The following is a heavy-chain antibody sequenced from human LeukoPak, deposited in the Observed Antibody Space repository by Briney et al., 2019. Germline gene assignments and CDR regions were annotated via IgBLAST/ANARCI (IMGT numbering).Heavy chain of an antibody. J-gene: IGHJ4*02. D-gene: IGHD2-2*01. V-gene: IGHV4-34*01. CDR1: GGSFSGYY. CDR2: INHSGST. CDR3: ARYTLAGCSSTSCYRTSPRGGYYFDY. Sequence: SETLSLTCAVYGGSFSGYYWSWIRQPPGKGLEWIGEINHSGSTNYNPSLKSRVTISVDTSKNQSSLKLSSVTAADTAVYYCARYTLAGCSSTSCYRTSPRGGYYFDYWGQGTLVTVSS.